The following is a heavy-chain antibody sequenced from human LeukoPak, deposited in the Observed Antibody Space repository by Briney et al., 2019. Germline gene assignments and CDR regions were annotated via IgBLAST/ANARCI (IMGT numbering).Heavy chain of an antibody. J-gene: IGHJ4*02. Sequence: ASVKVSCKASGYTFTGYYMHWVRQAPGQGLEWMGWINPNSGGTNYAQKFQGRVTMTRDTSISTAYMELSRLRSDDTAVYYCARESGVPKNPLNDPRYYFDYWGQGTLVTVSS. V-gene: IGHV1-2*02. CDR1: GYTFTGYY. D-gene: IGHD3-10*01. CDR3: ARESGVPKNPLNDPRYYFDY. CDR2: INPNSGGT.